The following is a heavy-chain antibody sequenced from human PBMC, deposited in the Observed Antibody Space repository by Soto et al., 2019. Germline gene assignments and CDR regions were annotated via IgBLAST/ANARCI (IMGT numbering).Heavy chain of an antibody. CDR1: GFTFSSYA. J-gene: IGHJ4*02. D-gene: IGHD3-3*01. CDR2: IKQDGSEK. V-gene: IGHV3-7*03. Sequence: EVQLLESGGGLVQPGGSLRLSCAASGFTFSSYAMSWVRQAPGKGLEWVANIKQDGSEKYYVDSVKGRFTVSRDNAKNSLYLQMNSLRAEDTAMYYCARRNFGVLTDYWGPGTLVTVSS. CDR3: ARRNFGVLTDY.